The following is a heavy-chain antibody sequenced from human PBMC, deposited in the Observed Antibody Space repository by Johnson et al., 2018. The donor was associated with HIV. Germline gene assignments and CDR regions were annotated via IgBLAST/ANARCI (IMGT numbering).Heavy chain of an antibody. CDR1: GFTFSSYG. CDR3: ARERRANWDPNDAFDI. Sequence: LVESGGGVVQPGRSLRLSCAASGFTFSSYGMHWVRQAPGKGLEWVAVIWYDGSNTYYADSVKGRFTIYRDKAKNSLYLQMNSLRAEDTAVYYWARERRANWDPNDAFDIWGQGTMVTVSS. CDR2: IWYDGSNT. D-gene: IGHD7-27*01. J-gene: IGHJ3*02. V-gene: IGHV3-33*08.